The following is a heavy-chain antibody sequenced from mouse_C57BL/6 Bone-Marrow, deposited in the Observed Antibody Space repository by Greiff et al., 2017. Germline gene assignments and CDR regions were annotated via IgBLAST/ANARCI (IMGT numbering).Heavy chain of an antibody. V-gene: IGHV14-4*01. D-gene: IGHD2-2*01. J-gene: IGHJ4*01. CDR3: TTWATMVTYYYAMDY. CDR1: GFNIKDDY. Sequence: VQLQQSGAELVRPGASVKLSCTASGFNIKDDYMHWVKPRPEQGLEWIGWIDPENGDTEYASKFQGKATITADTSSNTAYLQLSSLTSEDTAVYYCTTWATMVTYYYAMDYWGQGTSVTVSS. CDR2: IDPENGDT.